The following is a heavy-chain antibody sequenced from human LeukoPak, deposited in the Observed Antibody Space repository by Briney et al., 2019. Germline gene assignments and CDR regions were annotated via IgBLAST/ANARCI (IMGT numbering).Heavy chain of an antibody. V-gene: IGHV3-64*04. CDR2: ISSDGGRK. CDR1: GFTLSSFV. CDR3: ASTFYGDSPPY. J-gene: IGHJ4*02. Sequence: SGGSLRLSCSASGFTLSSFVMHWVRQAPGKGLEYVSAISSDGGRKNYADSVKGRFTISRDNSKNTLYLQMNSLRAEDTAVYYCASTFYGDSPPYWGQGTLVTVSS. D-gene: IGHD4-17*01.